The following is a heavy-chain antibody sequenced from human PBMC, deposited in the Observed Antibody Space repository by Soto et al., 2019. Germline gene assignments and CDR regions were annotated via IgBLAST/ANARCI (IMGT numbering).Heavy chain of an antibody. CDR1: GGYICSGGYY. Sequence: PSETLSLTCTVSGGYICSGGYYWSWIRQHPGKGLEWIGYIYYSGSTYYNPSLKSRVTMSVDTSKNQFSLKLSSVTAADTAGYYWARSLFPWGQGTLVTVSS. CDR3: ARSLFP. V-gene: IGHV4-31*03. CDR2: IYYSGST. J-gene: IGHJ5*02.